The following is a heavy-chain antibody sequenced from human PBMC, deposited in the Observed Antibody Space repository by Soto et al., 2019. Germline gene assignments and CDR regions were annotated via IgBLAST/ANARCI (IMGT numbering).Heavy chain of an antibody. CDR3: ARSEVIPEWCDY. J-gene: IGHJ4*02. D-gene: IGHD2-15*01. CDR2: INAGKGNT. V-gene: IGHV1-3*01. CDR1: GYIFTSYA. Sequence: QVQLVQSGAEVKKPGASVKVSCKASGYIFTSYAIHWVRQAPGQRLEWMGWINAGKGNTKYSQKFQGRVTTTRDTSASVAYMELSSLASQDTAVYYCARSEVIPEWCDYWGQGTLVTVSS.